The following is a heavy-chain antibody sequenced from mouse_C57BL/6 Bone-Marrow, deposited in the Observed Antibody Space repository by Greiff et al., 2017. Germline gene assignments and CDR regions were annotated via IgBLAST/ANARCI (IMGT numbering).Heavy chain of an antibody. CDR1: GYAFTNYL. CDR3: AREGGYYYGSSYWDGAMDY. V-gene: IGHV1-54*01. Sequence: VQLQQSGAELVRPGTSVTVSCKASGYAFTNYLIEWVKQRPGQGLEWIGVINPGSGGPNYNEKFKGKAPLTADKSSSTAYMQLSSLTSEDAAVYFCAREGGYYYGSSYWDGAMDYWGQGTSVTVSS. J-gene: IGHJ4*01. D-gene: IGHD1-1*01. CDR2: INPGSGGP.